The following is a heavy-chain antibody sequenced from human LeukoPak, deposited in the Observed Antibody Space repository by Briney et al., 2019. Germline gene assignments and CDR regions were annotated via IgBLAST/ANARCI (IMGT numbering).Heavy chain of an antibody. CDR2: IYPGDSDP. Sequence: PGESLKISCKGSGYSVTSYWIGWVRQMPGQGLEWMGIIYPGDSDPRYSPSFQGQVTISADKSISTAYLQWSSLKASDTAMYYCARVPGTTVTTLRWFDPWGQGTLVTVSS. V-gene: IGHV5-51*01. CDR3: ARVPGTTVTTLRWFDP. CDR1: GYSVTSYW. D-gene: IGHD4-17*01. J-gene: IGHJ5*02.